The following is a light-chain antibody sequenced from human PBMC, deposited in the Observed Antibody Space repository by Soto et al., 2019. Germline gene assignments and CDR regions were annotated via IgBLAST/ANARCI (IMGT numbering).Light chain of an antibody. Sequence: EMGLTQSPSTLSVSPGGRATLACSASQSGSTNLAWYQQKPGHAPRLLIYDAYTMANSTPARLSDSGSGTEFTLTIISLQSEDFAVYYCQHHNTWTPVYTFGQGTTLEIK. CDR1: QSGSTN. CDR2: DAY. CDR3: QHHNTWTPVYT. J-gene: IGKJ2*01. V-gene: IGKV3D-15*01.